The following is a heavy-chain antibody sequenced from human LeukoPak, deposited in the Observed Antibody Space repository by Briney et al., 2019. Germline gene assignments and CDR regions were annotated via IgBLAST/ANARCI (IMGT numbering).Heavy chain of an antibody. Sequence: GESLKISCKGSGYSFTSYWIGWVRQMPGKGLEWMGIIYPGDSDTRYSPSFQGQVTISADKSISTAYLQWSSLKASDTAMYYCARQGGQLERRLSDAFDIWGQGTMVTVSS. D-gene: IGHD1-1*01. CDR1: GYSFTSYW. CDR3: ARQGGQLERRLSDAFDI. V-gene: IGHV5-51*01. CDR2: IYPGDSDT. J-gene: IGHJ3*02.